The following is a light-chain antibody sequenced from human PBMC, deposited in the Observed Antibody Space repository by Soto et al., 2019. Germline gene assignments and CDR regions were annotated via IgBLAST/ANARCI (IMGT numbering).Light chain of an antibody. CDR3: QQYDNWPPKWT. CDR1: ESVSSS. CDR2: GAS. Sequence: EIVMTQSPVTLSVSPGERATLSCRASESVSSSLAWYQQKPGQAPRLLIYGASTGATGIPARFSGSGSGTEFTLTISSLQSEDFAVYYCQQYDNWPPKWTFGQGTKVEIK. V-gene: IGKV3-15*01. J-gene: IGKJ1*01.